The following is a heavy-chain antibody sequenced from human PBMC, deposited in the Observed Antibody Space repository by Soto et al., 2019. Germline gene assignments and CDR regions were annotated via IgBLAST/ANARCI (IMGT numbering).Heavy chain of an antibody. CDR1: GFTFRIYA. D-gene: IGHD1-1*01. CDR3: NFRENWF. CDR2: ISGSGGNT. J-gene: IGHJ5*01. V-gene: IGHV3-23*01. Sequence: GGSLRLSCAASGFTFRIYAMTWVRQALGTGLEWVSDISGSGGNTKYADSVKGRFTISRDNSRNTLYLQMNSLRAEDTAVTEYNFRENWF.